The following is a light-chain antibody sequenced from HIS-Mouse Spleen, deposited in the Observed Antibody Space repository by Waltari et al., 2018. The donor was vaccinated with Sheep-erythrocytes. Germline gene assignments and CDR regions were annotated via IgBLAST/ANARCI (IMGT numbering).Light chain of an antibody. CDR2: DVS. J-gene: IGLJ3*02. Sequence: QSALTQPRSVSGSPGQSVTISCTGTSSDGGCYNYVPRYQPHPGKAPKLMIYDVSKRPSGVPDRFSGSKSGNTASLTISGLQAEDEADYYCCSYAGSYTWVFGGGTKLTVL. CDR1: SSDGGCYNY. CDR3: CSYAGSYTWV. V-gene: IGLV2-11*01.